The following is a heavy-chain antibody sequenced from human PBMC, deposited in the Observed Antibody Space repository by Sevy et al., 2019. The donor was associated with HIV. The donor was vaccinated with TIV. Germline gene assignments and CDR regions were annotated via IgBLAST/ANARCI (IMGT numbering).Heavy chain of an antibody. D-gene: IGHD1-1*01. Sequence: GGSLRLSCTASGFIFGDYAMSWVRQAPGKGLEWVACVRHRAYGGTLDYAAYVEGRFTSSSDDSKSVAHLQMNDLKTEDTAVCYCTRWKGAQSIVDYWGQGALVTVSS. CDR1: GFIFGDYA. J-gene: IGHJ4*02. V-gene: IGHV3-49*04. CDR2: VRHRAYGGTL. CDR3: TRWKGAQSIVDY.